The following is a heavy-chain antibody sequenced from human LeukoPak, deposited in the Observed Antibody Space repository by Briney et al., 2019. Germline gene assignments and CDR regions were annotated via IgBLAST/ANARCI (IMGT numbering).Heavy chain of an antibody. CDR3: ARGDIVATIPYYFDY. CDR1: GGSISSYY. CDR2: IYYSGST. Sequence: SETLSLTCTVSGGSISSYYGSWIRQPPGKGLEWIGYIYYSGSTNYNPSLKSRVTISVDTSKNQFSLKLSSVTAADTAVYYCARGDIVATIPYYFDYWGQGTLVTVSS. D-gene: IGHD5-12*01. V-gene: IGHV4-59*01. J-gene: IGHJ4*02.